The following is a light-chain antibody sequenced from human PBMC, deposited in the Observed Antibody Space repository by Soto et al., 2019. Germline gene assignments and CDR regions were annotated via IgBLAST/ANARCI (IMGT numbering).Light chain of an antibody. J-gene: IGKJ2*01. V-gene: IGKV3-15*01. Sequence: ETVMTQSPATLSVSPGERATLSCRASQTIANNLAWYQQRPGQAPRLLIYGASTRATGIPARFSGSGSGTEFILTISSLQSEDLAVYYCQQYNNWPPYTFGQGTKLEIK. CDR2: GAS. CDR3: QQYNNWPPYT. CDR1: QTIANN.